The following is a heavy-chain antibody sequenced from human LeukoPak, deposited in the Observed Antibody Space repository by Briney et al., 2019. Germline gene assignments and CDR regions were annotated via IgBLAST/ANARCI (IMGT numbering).Heavy chain of an antibody. CDR3: ARHYDSSGYSGNWFDP. CDR2: IYHSGST. J-gene: IGHJ5*02. Sequence: SETLSLTCTVSGGSISSSSYYWGWLRQPPGKGLEGIVSIYHSGSTYYNPSLKSRFTISVDRSKNQFSLKLSSVTAADTAVYYCARHYDSSGYSGNWFDPWGQGTLVTVSS. CDR1: GGSISSSSYY. V-gene: IGHV4-39*07. D-gene: IGHD3-22*01.